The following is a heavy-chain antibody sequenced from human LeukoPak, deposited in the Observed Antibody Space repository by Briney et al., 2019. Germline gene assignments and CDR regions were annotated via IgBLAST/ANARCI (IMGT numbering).Heavy chain of an antibody. CDR3: ARSYYGSGYYGMDV. CDR2: ISYDGSNK. D-gene: IGHD3-10*01. J-gene: IGHJ6*02. CDR1: GFTFSSYA. V-gene: IGHV3-30*04. Sequence: TGGSLRLSCAASGFTFSSYAMHWVRQAPGKGLEWVAVISYDGSNKYYADSVKGRFTISRDNSKNTLYLQMNSLRAEDTAVYYCARSYYGSGYYGMDVWGQGTTVTVSS.